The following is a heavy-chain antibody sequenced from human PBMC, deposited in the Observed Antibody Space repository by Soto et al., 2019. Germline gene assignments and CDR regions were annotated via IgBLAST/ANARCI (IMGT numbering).Heavy chain of an antibody. Sequence: EVQLVESGGGLVQPGGSLRLSCAASGFTFSSYWMSWVRQAPGKGLEWMANIKQDGSEKYYVDSVKGRFTISRDNAKNSLYLQMNSLRAEDTAVYYCASRDITMVRGVYYYYGMDVWGQGTTVTVSS. V-gene: IGHV3-7*05. CDR1: GFTFSSYW. D-gene: IGHD3-10*01. J-gene: IGHJ6*02. CDR3: ASRDITMVRGVYYYYGMDV. CDR2: IKQDGSEK.